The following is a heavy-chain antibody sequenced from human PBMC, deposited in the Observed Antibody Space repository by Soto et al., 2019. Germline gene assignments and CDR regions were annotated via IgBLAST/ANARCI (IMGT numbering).Heavy chain of an antibody. Sequence: GGSLRLSCAASGFTFSSYGMHWVRQAPGKGLEWVAVISYDGSNKYYADSVKGRFTISRDNSKNTLYLQMNSLRAEDTAVYYCAKADEYYDFWSGHRNWYFDLWGRGTLVTVSS. CDR2: ISYDGSNK. CDR1: GFTFSSYG. D-gene: IGHD3-3*01. V-gene: IGHV3-30*18. CDR3: AKADEYYDFWSGHRNWYFDL. J-gene: IGHJ2*01.